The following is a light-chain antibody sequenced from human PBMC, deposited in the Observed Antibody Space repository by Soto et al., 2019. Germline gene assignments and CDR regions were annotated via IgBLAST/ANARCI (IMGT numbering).Light chain of an antibody. CDR3: SSYTSSSTPYV. J-gene: IGLJ1*01. V-gene: IGLV2-14*01. Sequence: QSVLTQPASVSGSPGQSITISCTGTSSDVGGYNYVSWYQQHPGKAPKLMIYEVSNRPSGVSNRFSGSKSGNTASLTISGLXXEDXAXYYCSSYTSSSTPYVFGTGTKVTVL. CDR2: EVS. CDR1: SSDVGGYNY.